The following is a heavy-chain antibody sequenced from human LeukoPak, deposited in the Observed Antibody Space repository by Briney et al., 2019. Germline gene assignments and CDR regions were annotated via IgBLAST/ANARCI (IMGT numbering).Heavy chain of an antibody. J-gene: IGHJ4*02. Sequence: SETLSLTCTVSGGSISTYYWSWIRQPPGKGLEWIGYIYYSGSTNYNPSLRSRVTISVDTSKNQFSLKLSSVTAADTAVYYCARYSSGSYEQFDYWGQGTLVTVSS. V-gene: IGHV4-59*01. CDR3: ARYSSGSYEQFDY. CDR1: GGSISTYY. CDR2: IYYSGST. D-gene: IGHD1-26*01.